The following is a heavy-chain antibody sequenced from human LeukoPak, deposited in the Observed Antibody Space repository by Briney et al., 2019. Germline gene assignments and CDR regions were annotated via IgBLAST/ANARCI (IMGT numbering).Heavy chain of an antibody. D-gene: IGHD4-17*01. CDR1: GFTVSSNY. J-gene: IGHJ4*02. Sequence: GGSLRLSCAASGFTVSSNYMSWVRQAPGKGLEWVSVIYSGGSTYYADSVKGRFTISRDNSKNTLYLQMNSLRAEDTAVYYCASNGPFGDYSQYYFDYWGQGTLVTVSS. CDR2: IYSGGST. V-gene: IGHV3-53*01. CDR3: ASNGPFGDYSQYYFDY.